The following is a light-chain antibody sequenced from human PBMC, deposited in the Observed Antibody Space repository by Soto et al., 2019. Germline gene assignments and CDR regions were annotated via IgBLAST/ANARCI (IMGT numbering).Light chain of an antibody. J-gene: IGKJ1*01. Sequence: DIQMTQSPSSVSASVGDRVTISCRASHDISNWLAWYQQKPGEAPKFLIYAASNLQSGVPSKFSVSGSGTDFTLTISSLQPEDVASYYCQKYDSAPTFGPGTKVDIK. V-gene: IGKV1-12*01. CDR1: HDISNW. CDR2: AAS. CDR3: QKYDSAPT.